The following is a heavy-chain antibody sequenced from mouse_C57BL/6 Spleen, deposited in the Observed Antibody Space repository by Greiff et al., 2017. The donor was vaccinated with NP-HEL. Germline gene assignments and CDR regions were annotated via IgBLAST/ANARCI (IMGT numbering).Heavy chain of an antibody. CDR1: GFTFSNYW. Sequence: EVKLQESGGGLVQPGGSMKLSCVASGFTFSNYWMNWVRQSPEKGLEWVAQIRLKSDNYATHYAESVKGRFTISRDDSKSSVYLQMNNLRAEDTGIYYCTVSLTFAYWGQGTLVTVSA. V-gene: IGHV6-3*01. CDR3: TVSLTFAY. CDR2: IRLKSDNYAT. J-gene: IGHJ3*01. D-gene: IGHD6-1*01.